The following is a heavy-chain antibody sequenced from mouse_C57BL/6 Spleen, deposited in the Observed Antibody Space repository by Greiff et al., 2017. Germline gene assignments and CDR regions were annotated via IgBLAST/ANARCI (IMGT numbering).Heavy chain of an antibody. CDR1: GYAFSSYW. CDR2: FYPGDGDT. V-gene: IGHV1-80*01. D-gene: IGHD1-1*01. CDR3: ARDYYGSRGAMDY. J-gene: IGHJ4*01. Sequence: QVQLKESGAELVKPGASVKISCKASGYAFSSYWMNWVKQRPGKGLEWIGQFYPGDGDTNYNGKFKGKATLTADKSSSTAYMQLSSLTSEDSAVYFCARDYYGSRGAMDYWGQGTSVTVSS.